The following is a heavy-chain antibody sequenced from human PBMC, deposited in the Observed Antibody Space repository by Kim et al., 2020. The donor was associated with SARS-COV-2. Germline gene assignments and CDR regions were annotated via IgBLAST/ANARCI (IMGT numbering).Heavy chain of an antibody. CDR3: ATYDSSGYYLHFDY. J-gene: IGHJ4*02. V-gene: IGHV3-23*01. Sequence: ANSVKGRYTISRENSKNTLYLQMTSLRAEDTAVYYCATYDSSGYYLHFDYWGQGPLVTVSS. D-gene: IGHD3-22*01.